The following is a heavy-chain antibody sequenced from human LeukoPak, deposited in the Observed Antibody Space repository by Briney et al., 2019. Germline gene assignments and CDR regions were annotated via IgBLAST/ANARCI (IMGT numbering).Heavy chain of an antibody. Sequence: ASVKVPCKASGYTFTSYDINWVRQATGQGLEWMGWMNPNSGNTGYAQKFQGRVTITRNTSISTAYMELSSLRPEDTAVYYCAREFGVGFDYWGQGTLVTVSS. J-gene: IGHJ4*02. CDR3: AREFGVGFDY. CDR1: GYTFTSYD. V-gene: IGHV1-8*03. CDR2: MNPNSGNT. D-gene: IGHD2-8*01.